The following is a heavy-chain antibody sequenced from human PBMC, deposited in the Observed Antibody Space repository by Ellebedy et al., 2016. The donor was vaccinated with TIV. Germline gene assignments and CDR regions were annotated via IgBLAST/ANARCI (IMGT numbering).Heavy chain of an antibody. CDR2: INPSGGGT. D-gene: IGHD2-15*01. CDR1: GYTFTRYY. CDR3: ARDIQDCTGGNCYPDF. J-gene: IGHJ4*02. V-gene: IGHV1-46*01. Sequence: AASVTVSCKASGYTFTRYYMHWVRQAPGQGLEWMGLINPSGGGTTYAQKFQGRVTMTRDTSTSTVYMDLSSLRSEDTAVYYCARDIQDCTGGNCYPDFWGQGTLVTVSS.